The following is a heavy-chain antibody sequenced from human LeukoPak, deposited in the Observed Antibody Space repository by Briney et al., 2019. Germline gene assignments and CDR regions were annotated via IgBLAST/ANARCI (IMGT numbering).Heavy chain of an antibody. CDR1: GFTFSSSW. V-gene: IGHV3-7*01. CDR2: INQDGGEK. J-gene: IGHJ4*02. CDR3: ARAINYFFDY. D-gene: IGHD1-1*01. Sequence: GGSLRLSCAASGFTFSSSWMSWVRQAPGKGLEWVANINQDGGEKYYVDSVKGRFTISRDNAQKSLFLQMISLRAEDTAVYYCARAINYFFDYWGQGTLVTVSS.